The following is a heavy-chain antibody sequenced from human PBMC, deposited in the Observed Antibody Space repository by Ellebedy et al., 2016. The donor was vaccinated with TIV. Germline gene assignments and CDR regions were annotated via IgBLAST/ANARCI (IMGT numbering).Heavy chain of an antibody. Sequence: ASVKVSXXASGYTFTSYGISWVRQAPGQGLEWMGWISAYNGNTNYAQKLQGRVTMTTDTSTSTAYMELRSLRSDDTAVYYCAREGADDFWSGRYFDYWGQGTLVTVSS. D-gene: IGHD3-3*01. CDR1: GYTFTSYG. CDR3: AREGADDFWSGRYFDY. V-gene: IGHV1-18*01. J-gene: IGHJ4*02. CDR2: ISAYNGNT.